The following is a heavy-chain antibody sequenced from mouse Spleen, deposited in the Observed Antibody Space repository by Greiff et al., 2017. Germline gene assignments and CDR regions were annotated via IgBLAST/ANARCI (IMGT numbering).Heavy chain of an antibody. V-gene: IGHV14-3*02. CDR3: AIYGNYAMDY. D-gene: IGHD2-1*01. Sequence: EVQGVESGAELVKPGASVKLSCTASGFNIKDTYMHWVKQRPEQGLEWIGRIDPANGNTKYDPKFQGKATITADTSSNTAYLQLSSLTSEDTAVYYCAIYGNYAMDYWGQGTSVTVSS. CDR1: GFNIKDTY. CDR2: IDPANGNT. J-gene: IGHJ4*01.